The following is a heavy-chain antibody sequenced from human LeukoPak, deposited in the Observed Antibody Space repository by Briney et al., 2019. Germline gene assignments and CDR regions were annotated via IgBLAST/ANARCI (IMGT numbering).Heavy chain of an antibody. D-gene: IGHD6-19*01. CDR1: GFTFSGYW. V-gene: IGHV3-74*01. Sequence: GGSLILSCAASGFTFSGYWMHWVRQAPGKGLVWVSHIDSDGSSTNYADSVKGRFTISRDNAKNTLYLQMNSLRAEDTAVYYCARALRLAVNLDYWGQGTLVTVSS. CDR2: IDSDGSST. J-gene: IGHJ4*02. CDR3: ARALRLAVNLDY.